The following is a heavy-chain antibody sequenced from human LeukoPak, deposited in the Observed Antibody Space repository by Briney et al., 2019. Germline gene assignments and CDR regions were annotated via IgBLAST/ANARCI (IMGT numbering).Heavy chain of an antibody. D-gene: IGHD2-21*02. V-gene: IGHV4-38-2*02. J-gene: IGHJ5*02. CDR2: IYHSGTT. Sequence: SETLSLTCGVSGYSISSGYWAWIRQPPGKGLEWIASIYHSGTTYSNPSLQSRVSLPVDTSKSQFSLNLSAVTAADTAVYYCARDPAMTFNWFDPWGQGTLVIVSS. CDR3: ARDPAMTFNWFDP. CDR1: GYSISSGY.